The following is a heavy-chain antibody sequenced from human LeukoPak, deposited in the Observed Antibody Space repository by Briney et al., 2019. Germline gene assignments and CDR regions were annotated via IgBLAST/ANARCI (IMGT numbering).Heavy chain of an antibody. D-gene: IGHD3-10*01. CDR3: ARGGDYYGSGSYSPPYYFDY. CDR2: IDPNSGGT. Sequence: ASVKVSCKASGSTFTGYYMHWVRQAPGQGLEWMGWIDPNSGGTNYAQNFQGRVTMTRDTSISTAYMELSRLRSDDTAVYYCARGGDYYGSGSYSPPYYFDYWGQGTLVTVSS. V-gene: IGHV1-2*02. J-gene: IGHJ4*02. CDR1: GSTFTGYY.